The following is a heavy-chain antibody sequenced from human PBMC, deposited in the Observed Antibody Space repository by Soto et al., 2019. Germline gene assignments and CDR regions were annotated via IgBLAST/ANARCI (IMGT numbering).Heavy chain of an antibody. CDR3: AKDDDTSSHYSLLDF. Sequence: QVQLVESGGGVVQPGTSLRLSCAASGFAFSYHGIHWVRQAPGKGLEWVAVTWSGGRGEYYADSVRGRFTISRDNSKTTVYLQMNSLRVGDTAVYYCAKDDDTSSHYSLLDFRGQGTLVTVSS. CDR1: GFAFSYHG. V-gene: IGHV3-33*06. CDR2: TWSGGRGE. D-gene: IGHD3-22*01. J-gene: IGHJ4*02.